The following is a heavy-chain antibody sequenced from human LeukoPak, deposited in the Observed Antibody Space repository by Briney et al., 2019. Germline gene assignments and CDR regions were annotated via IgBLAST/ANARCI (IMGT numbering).Heavy chain of an antibody. J-gene: IGHJ4*02. Sequence: ASVKVSCKVSGYALTELSMHWVRQAPGKGLEWMGGFDPEDGETIYAQKFQGRVTMTEDTSTDTAYMELSSLRSEDTAVYYCATDMSPPYSSGWYNYFDYWGQGTLVTVSS. CDR1: GYALTELS. D-gene: IGHD6-19*01. V-gene: IGHV1-24*01. CDR2: FDPEDGET. CDR3: ATDMSPPYSSGWYNYFDY.